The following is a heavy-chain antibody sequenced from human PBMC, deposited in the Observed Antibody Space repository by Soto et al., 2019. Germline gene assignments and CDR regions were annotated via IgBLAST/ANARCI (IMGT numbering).Heavy chain of an antibody. J-gene: IGHJ6*02. CDR1: GFSLSTSGMC. D-gene: IGHD3-3*01. CDR2: IDWDDDK. Sequence: SGPTLVNPTQTLTLTCTFSGFSLSTSGMCVSWIRQPPGKALEWLALIDWDDDKYYSTSLKTRLTISKDTSKNQVVLTMTNMDPVDTATYYCARIRTASYDFWSGNYYYYGMDVWGQGTTVTVSS. CDR3: ARIRTASYDFWSGNYYYYGMDV. V-gene: IGHV2-70*01.